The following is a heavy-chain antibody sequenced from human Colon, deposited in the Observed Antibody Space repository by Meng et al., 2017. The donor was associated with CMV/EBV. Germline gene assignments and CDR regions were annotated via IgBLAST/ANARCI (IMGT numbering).Heavy chain of an antibody. CDR1: GFTFSSYE. CDR3: ARIFCTTTDCYYDY. J-gene: IGHJ4*02. D-gene: IGHD2-8*01. V-gene: IGHV3-48*03. CDR2: ISFSGNTI. Sequence: GGSLRLSCAASGFTFSSYEMNWIRQAPGKGLECIAYISFSGNTIYYADSVKGRFTISRDNAKSSLFLQMASLRAEDTAVYYCARIFCTTTDCYYDYWGRGTLVTVSS.